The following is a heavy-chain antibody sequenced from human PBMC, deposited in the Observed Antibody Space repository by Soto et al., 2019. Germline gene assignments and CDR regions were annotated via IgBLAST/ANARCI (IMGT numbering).Heavy chain of an antibody. V-gene: IGHV3-33*01. CDR1: GFTFSSCG. CDR3: AREGGHYYDSNGGGYRKDFDY. J-gene: IGHJ4*02. D-gene: IGHD3-22*01. Sequence: GGSLRLSCAASGFTFSSCGMHWVRQAPGKGLEWVALIWYDGINKYHADSVKGRFTISRDNSKNTLYLQMNTLRAEDTAVYYCAREGGHYYDSNGGGYRKDFDYWGQGTLVTVSS. CDR2: IWYDGINK.